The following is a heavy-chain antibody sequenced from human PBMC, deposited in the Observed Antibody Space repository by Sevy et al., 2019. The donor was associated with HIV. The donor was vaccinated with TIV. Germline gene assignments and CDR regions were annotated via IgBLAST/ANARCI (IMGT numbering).Heavy chain of an antibody. D-gene: IGHD3-10*01. Sequence: SETLSLTCTVSGGSMSSYFWSWIRQPPGKGLEWIGYIYYTGTTNYNPSLKSRLTMSLDTSKNRFSLKLTAVTAADTAVYYCARDSVLSPRVFDSWGQATLVTVSS. J-gene: IGHJ4*02. CDR3: ARDSVLSPRVFDS. V-gene: IGHV4-59*01. CDR1: GGSMSSYF. CDR2: IYYTGTT.